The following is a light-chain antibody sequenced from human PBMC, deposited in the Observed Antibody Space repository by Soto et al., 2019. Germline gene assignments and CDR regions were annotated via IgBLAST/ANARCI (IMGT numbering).Light chain of an antibody. CDR1: SSDVGGYNY. Sequence: QSVLTQPRSVSESPGQSVTISCTGTSSDVGGYNYVSWYQQHPGKVPKLMVYDVNKRPSGVPDRFSGSKSGNTASLTISGLQAEDEADYYCCSYAGMNTLMFGGGTKLTVL. CDR3: CSYAGMNTLM. J-gene: IGLJ3*02. CDR2: DVN. V-gene: IGLV2-11*01.